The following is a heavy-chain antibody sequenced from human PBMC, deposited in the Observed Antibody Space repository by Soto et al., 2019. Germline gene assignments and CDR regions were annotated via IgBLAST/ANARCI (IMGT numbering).Heavy chain of an antibody. CDR3: ARDQGIVAARPIDY. J-gene: IGHJ4*02. V-gene: IGHV4-38-2*02. CDR1: GYSISSGYY. CDR2: IYHSGST. D-gene: IGHD6-6*01. Sequence: PSETLSLTCAVSGYSISSGYYWGWIRQPPGKGLEWIGSIYHSGSTYYNPSLKSRVTISVDTSKNQFSLKLSSVTAADTAVYYCARDQGIVAARPIDYWGQGTLVTVSS.